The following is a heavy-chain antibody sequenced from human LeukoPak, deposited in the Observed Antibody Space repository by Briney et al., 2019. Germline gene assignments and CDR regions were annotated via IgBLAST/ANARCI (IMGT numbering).Heavy chain of an antibody. V-gene: IGHV4-4*02. Sequence: PSETLSLTCTVSLDSTTSNFWSWVRQPPGKGLEWIGEIHRSGSPNYNPSLQSRVTISIDRSRNQIVLELSSVTAADTAVYYCAREILGGFNPGAYWGQGTLVTVSS. CDR1: LDSTTSNF. CDR2: IHRSGSP. J-gene: IGHJ4*02. D-gene: IGHD1-14*01. CDR3: AREILGGFNPGAY.